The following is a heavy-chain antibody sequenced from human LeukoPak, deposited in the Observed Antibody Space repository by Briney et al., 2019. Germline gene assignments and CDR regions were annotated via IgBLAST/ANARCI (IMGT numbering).Heavy chain of an antibody. CDR2: IYPGDSDT. J-gene: IGHJ4*02. D-gene: IGHD5-12*01. V-gene: IGHV5-51*01. CDR1: GYNFSSYW. CDR3: ARPFRDSGYDPLLAAAVYYFDY. Sequence: GESLKISCKGSGYNFSSYWIGWVRQMPGKGLEWMGIIYPGDSDTRYSPSFQGQVTISADKSISTAYLQWSSQKASDTAMYYCARPFRDSGYDPLLAAAVYYFDYWGQGTLVTVSS.